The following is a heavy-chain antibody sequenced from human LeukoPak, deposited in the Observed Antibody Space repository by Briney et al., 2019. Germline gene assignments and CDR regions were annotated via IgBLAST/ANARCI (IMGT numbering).Heavy chain of an antibody. D-gene: IGHD6-6*01. CDR2: IIPILAAA. CDR3: ARAVSEYISSAGDY. J-gene: IGHJ4*02. V-gene: IGHV1-69*16. Sequence: SVKVSCKASGGTFMRHSISWVRQAPGQGLEWMGGIIPILAAADYPQKYQGRVTITTDESTSTVFMELSSITSEDSAVYYCARAVSEYISSAGDYWGQGTLVTVSS. CDR1: GGTFMRHS.